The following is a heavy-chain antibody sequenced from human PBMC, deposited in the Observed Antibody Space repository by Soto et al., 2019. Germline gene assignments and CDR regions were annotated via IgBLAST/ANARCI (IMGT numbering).Heavy chain of an antibody. CDR1: GYSFTNND. CDR3: ARVPTLELPFYYFDY. J-gene: IGHJ4*02. Sequence: SLKVSCKASGYSFTNNDVSWVRQAPGQGLEWMGGIIPIFGTANYAQKFQGRVTITADESTSTAYMELSSLRSEDTAVYYCARVPTLELPFYYFDYWGQGTLVTVSS. CDR2: IIPIFGTA. D-gene: IGHD1-7*01. V-gene: IGHV1-69*13.